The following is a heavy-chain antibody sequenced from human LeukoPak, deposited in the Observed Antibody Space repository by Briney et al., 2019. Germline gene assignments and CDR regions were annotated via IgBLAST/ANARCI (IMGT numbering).Heavy chain of an antibody. Sequence: PSETLSLTCTLSGGAVSSDYWSWIRQPPGKRLEWIGYIHHSGSTYYNSSLESRVTMSVDTSKSLLSLKLTSVTAADTAVYYCARDSLWFGEAYGMDVWGQGTTVIVSS. J-gene: IGHJ6*02. CDR3: ARDSLWFGEAYGMDV. CDR2: IHHSGST. CDR1: GGAVSSDY. V-gene: IGHV4-59*02. D-gene: IGHD3-10*01.